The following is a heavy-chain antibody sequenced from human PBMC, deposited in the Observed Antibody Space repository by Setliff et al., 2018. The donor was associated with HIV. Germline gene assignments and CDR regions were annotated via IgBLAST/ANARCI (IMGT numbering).Heavy chain of an antibody. CDR1: GGSFSGYY. Sequence: LSLTCAVYGGSFSGYYWTWIRQPAGKGPEWIGHIYTNGYTNYNPSLKSRVTISVDTSRDQFSLQLTSVTAADTAVYYCARAPPGIQNDAFDVWGQGTMVTVSS. J-gene: IGHJ3*01. CDR3: ARAPPGIQNDAFDV. CDR2: IYTNGYT. V-gene: IGHV4-59*10.